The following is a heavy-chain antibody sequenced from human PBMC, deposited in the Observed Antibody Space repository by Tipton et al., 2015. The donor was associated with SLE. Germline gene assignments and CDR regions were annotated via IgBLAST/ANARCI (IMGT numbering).Heavy chain of an antibody. CDR2: IYYRGST. CDR1: GGSISSSTYY. Sequence: TLSLTCTVSGGSISSSTYYWGWISQPPGKGLEWIGNIYYRGSTYYNPSLKSRVAIYVDTARNQFSLKLNSVTATDTSVYYCARQGKSSGWYHYWGQGTLVTVSS. D-gene: IGHD6-19*01. J-gene: IGHJ4*02. V-gene: IGHV4-39*01. CDR3: ARQGKSSGWYHY.